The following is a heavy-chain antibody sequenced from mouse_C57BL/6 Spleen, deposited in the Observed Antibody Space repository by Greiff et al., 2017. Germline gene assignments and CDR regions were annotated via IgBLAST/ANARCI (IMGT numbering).Heavy chain of an antibody. CDR1: GFTFSSYG. CDR2: ISSGGSYT. CDR3: ARIYYDYDSSWFAY. D-gene: IGHD2-4*01. Sequence: EVKVVESGGDLVKPGGSLKLSCAASGFTFSSYGMSWVRQTPDKRLEWVATISSGGSYTYYPDSVKGRFTISRDNAKNTLYLQMSSLKSEDTAMYYCARIYYDYDSSWFAYWGQGTLVTVSA. V-gene: IGHV5-6*01. J-gene: IGHJ3*01.